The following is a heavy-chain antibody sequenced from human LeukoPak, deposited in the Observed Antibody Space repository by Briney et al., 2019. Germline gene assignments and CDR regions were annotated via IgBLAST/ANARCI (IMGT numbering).Heavy chain of an antibody. D-gene: IGHD4-11*01. CDR2: ISVYNGNT. J-gene: IGHJ3*02. CDR3: ARDRTVRTFDI. V-gene: IGHV1-18*01. CDR1: GYSFTTYG. Sequence: ASVKVSCKASGYSFTTYGITWVRQAPGQGLEWVGWISVYNGNTNYAPKLQDRVTLTTDTSTSTAYMELRSLRSDDTAVYYCARDRTVRTFDIWGQGTMVTVSS.